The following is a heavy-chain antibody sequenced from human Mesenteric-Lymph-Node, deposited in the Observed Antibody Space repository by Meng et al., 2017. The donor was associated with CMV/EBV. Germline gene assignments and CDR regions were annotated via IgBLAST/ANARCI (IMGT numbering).Heavy chain of an antibody. CDR1: GYTLTGYF. D-gene: IGHD4-23*01. CDR2: MNPNRGNT. Sequence: ASVKVSCKASGYTLTGYFIHWLRQAPGQGLEWMGWMNPNRGNTGYAQKLQGRVTITRNTSISTAYMELNSLRSEDTAVYYCVRGHAARCGGNSGGGFDDWGQGTLVTVSS. J-gene: IGHJ4*02. V-gene: IGHV1-8*01. CDR3: VRGHAARCGGNSGGGFDD.